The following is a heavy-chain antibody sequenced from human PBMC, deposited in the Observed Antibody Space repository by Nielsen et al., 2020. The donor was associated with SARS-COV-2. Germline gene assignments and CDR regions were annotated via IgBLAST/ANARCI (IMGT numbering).Heavy chain of an antibody. Sequence: GGSLRLSCAASGFTFSSYAMSWVRQAPGKGLEWISAISGSGGSTYYADSVKGRFTISRDNSKNTLYLQMNSLRAEDTAVYYCARDGVYGAELFQHWGQGTLVTVSS. V-gene: IGHV3-23*01. J-gene: IGHJ1*01. CDR1: GFTFSSYA. D-gene: IGHD4-17*01. CDR3: ARDGVYGAELFQH. CDR2: ISGSGGST.